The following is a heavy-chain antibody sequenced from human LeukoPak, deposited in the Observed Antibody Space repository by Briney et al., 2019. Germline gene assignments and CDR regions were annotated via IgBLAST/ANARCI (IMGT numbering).Heavy chain of an antibody. CDR2: ISGSGSST. J-gene: IGHJ4*02. CDR3: ANHSDTAMVYAY. V-gene: IGHV3-23*01. Sequence: GGSLRLSCAASGFTFSSYAMSWVRQAPGKGLERVSGISGSGSSTYYADSVKGRFTISRDNSKNTLNLQMNSLRAEDTAVYYCANHSDTAMVYAYWGQGTLVTVSS. CDR1: GFTFSSYA. D-gene: IGHD5-18*01.